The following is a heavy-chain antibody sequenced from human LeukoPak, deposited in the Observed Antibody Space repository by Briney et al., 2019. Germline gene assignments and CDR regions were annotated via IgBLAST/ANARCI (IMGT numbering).Heavy chain of an antibody. Sequence: GGSLRLSCAASGLTFTTYAMNWVRQAPGRGLEWVSSIEPSGFTIFYANSVKGRFTISRDNAKNSLYLQMNSLRPDDTALYFCASGIRERGFDYWGHGTLVTVSS. CDR2: IEPSGFTI. D-gene: IGHD1-1*01. V-gene: IGHV3-21*01. CDR1: GLTFTTYA. J-gene: IGHJ4*01. CDR3: ASGIRERGFDY.